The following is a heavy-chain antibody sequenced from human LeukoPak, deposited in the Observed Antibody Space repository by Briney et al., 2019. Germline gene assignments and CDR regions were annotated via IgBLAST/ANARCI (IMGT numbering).Heavy chain of an antibody. CDR3: AKRDSSGWYSLDY. D-gene: IGHD6-19*01. J-gene: IGHJ4*02. CDR2: ISSGGSGT. CDR1: GFTFSSYA. V-gene: IGHV3-23*01. Sequence: GGSLRLSCATSGFTFSSYAMSWVRQAPGKGLEWVSSISSGGSGTHYADSVKGRFTISRDKSKNTLYLQMNSLRAEDTAAYYCAKRDSSGWYSLDYWGQGTLVTVS.